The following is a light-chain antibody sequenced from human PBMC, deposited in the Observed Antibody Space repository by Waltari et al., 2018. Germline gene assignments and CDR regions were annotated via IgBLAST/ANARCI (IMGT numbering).Light chain of an antibody. J-gene: IGLJ3*02. CDR1: NFNIGANT. Sequence: QSVLTQPPSASGTPGQSVTIPVSGSNFNIGANTVNWYHHLPGTAPKLFLYSNHRRPSGVPGRFSGSKSGTSASLAISGLQSDDEADYYCATWDDSLNGWVFGGGTKLTVL. V-gene: IGLV1-44*01. CDR3: ATWDDSLNGWV. CDR2: SNH.